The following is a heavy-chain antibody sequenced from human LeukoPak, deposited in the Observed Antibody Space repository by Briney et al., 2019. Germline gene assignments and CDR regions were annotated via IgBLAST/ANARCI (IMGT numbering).Heavy chain of an antibody. Sequence: GGSLRLSCAASGFSFDEYTLHWVRQAPVKGLEWVSLISWDGGSRDYADSVKGRFTISRDNSKNSLYLQMNSLRTEDTALYYCAKDLDSSGYRFYFRHWGQGTLVTVSS. J-gene: IGHJ1*01. CDR3: AKDLDSSGYRFYFRH. D-gene: IGHD3-22*01. CDR2: ISWDGGSR. V-gene: IGHV3-43*01. CDR1: GFSFDEYT.